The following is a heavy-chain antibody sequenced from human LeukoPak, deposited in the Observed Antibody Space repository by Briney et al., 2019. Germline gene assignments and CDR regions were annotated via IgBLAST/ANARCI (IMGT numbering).Heavy chain of an antibody. CDR1: GYTFTGYY. J-gene: IGHJ3*02. CDR2: INPNSGGT. V-gene: IGHV1-2*06. Sequence: ASVKVSCKASGYTFTGYYMHWVRHAPGQGLQWMGRINPNSGGTNYAQKFQGRVTMTRDTSISTAYMELSRLRSDDTAVYYCARAIVGHDAFDIWGQGTMVTVSS. CDR3: ARAIVGHDAFDI. D-gene: IGHD1-26*01.